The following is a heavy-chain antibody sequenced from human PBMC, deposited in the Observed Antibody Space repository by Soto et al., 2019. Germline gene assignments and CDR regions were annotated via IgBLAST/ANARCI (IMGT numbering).Heavy chain of an antibody. D-gene: IGHD1-26*01. Sequence: SETLSLTCTVSGGSISSGGYYWSWIRQHPGKGLEWIGYVYYSGTTYSHPSLNSRVSISVDTSENQFSLRLTSVTAADTAVYYCVTVNLVGAAYYFDYWGPGTLVTVSS. J-gene: IGHJ4*02. CDR1: GGSISSGGYY. CDR3: VTVNLVGAAYYFDY. CDR2: VYYSGTT. V-gene: IGHV4-30-4*08.